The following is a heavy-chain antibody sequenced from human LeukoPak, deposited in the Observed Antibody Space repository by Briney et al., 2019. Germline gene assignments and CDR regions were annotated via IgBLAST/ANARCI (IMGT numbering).Heavy chain of an antibody. CDR2: IDPSGGST. V-gene: IGHV1-46*01. CDR1: GYTFTNYY. Sequence: ASVKVSCKASGYTFTNYYMHWVRQAPGHGLEWMGIIDPSGGSTSYSQKFQGRVTMTRDTSTSTVYMELSSLRSEDTAVYYCARDNTTTGPFDYWGQGTLVTVSS. J-gene: IGHJ4*02. D-gene: IGHD1-1*01. CDR3: ARDNTTTGPFDY.